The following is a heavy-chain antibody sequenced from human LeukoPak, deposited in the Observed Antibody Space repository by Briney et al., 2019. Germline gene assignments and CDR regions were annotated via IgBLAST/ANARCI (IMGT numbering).Heavy chain of an antibody. Sequence: PGRSLRLSCAASGFTFSTYGMHWVRHAPDKGLECVAVIRYDGNNEFYADSVKGRFTISRDNSKSTMYLQMNSLRAEDTAVYYCAKRGSFWDLDYWGQGTLVTVSS. J-gene: IGHJ4*02. CDR3: AKRGSFWDLDY. CDR1: GFTFSTYG. V-gene: IGHV3-33*06. CDR2: IRYDGNNE. D-gene: IGHD6-13*01.